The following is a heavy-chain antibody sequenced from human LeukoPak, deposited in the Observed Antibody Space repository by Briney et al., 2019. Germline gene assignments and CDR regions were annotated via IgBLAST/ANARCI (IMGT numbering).Heavy chain of an antibody. D-gene: IGHD3-9*01. J-gene: IGHJ4*02. CDR3: ARDEIYYDILTGYRHFDY. CDR1: GFTFSSSG. V-gene: IGHV3-30*02. CDR2: IRYDGNNK. Sequence: GGSLRLSCAASGFTFSSSGMHWVRQAPGKGLEWVAFIRYDGNNKYYADSVKGRFTISRDNSKNTLYLQMSSLRAEDTAVYYCARDEIYYDILTGYRHFDYWGQGTLVTVFS.